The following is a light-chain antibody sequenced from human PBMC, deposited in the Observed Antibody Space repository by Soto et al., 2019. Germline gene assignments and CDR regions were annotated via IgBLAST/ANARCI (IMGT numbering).Light chain of an antibody. Sequence: QSVLTQPPSASGTPGQRVTISCSGSSSNIGSNTVIWYQQLPGTAPKLLIYSNNQRPSGVPDRFSGSKSGTSASLAISGLQSEDEADYYCAAWDDSLSVLYVFGTGTKVTVL. CDR3: AAWDDSLSVLYV. J-gene: IGLJ1*01. CDR1: SSNIGSNT. CDR2: SNN. V-gene: IGLV1-44*01.